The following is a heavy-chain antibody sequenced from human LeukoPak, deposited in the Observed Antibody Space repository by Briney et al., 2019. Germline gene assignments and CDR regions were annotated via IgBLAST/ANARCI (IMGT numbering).Heavy chain of an antibody. Sequence: GAPVKISCKASGYTFTDYYMHWVQQAPGKGLEWMGRVDPEDGETIYAEKFQGRVTITADTSTDTAYMELSSLRSEDTAVYYCARSSGATRDAFDIWGQGTMVTVSS. CDR3: ARSSGATRDAFDI. CDR2: VDPEDGET. V-gene: IGHV1-69-2*01. D-gene: IGHD1-26*01. CDR1: GYTFTDYY. J-gene: IGHJ3*02.